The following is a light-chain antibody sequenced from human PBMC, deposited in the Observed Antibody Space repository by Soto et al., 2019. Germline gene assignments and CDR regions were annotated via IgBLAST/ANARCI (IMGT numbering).Light chain of an antibody. CDR2: GAS. J-gene: IGKJ3*01. Sequence: EIVLTQSPGTLSLSPGEGATLSCRASQSVNNNYLAWYQQRPGQAPRLLIYGASSRPNGVPDRFFGSRSGTDFTLTISRLEPEDFAVFFCQQYGTSPFTFGPGTTVDI. CDR3: QQYGTSPFT. V-gene: IGKV3-20*01. CDR1: QSVNNNY.